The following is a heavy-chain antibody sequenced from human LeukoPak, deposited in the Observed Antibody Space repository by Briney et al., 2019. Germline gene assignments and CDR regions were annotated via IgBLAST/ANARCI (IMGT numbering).Heavy chain of an antibody. D-gene: IGHD2-15*01. Sequence: SVKVSCKASGYTFTSYAMNWVRQAPGQGLEWMGRIIPILGIANYAQKFQGRVTITADKSTSTAHMELSSLRSEDTAVYYCAREKTVAAIWGHWGQGTLVTVSS. CDR2: IIPILGIA. V-gene: IGHV1-69*04. CDR1: GYTFTSYA. J-gene: IGHJ1*01. CDR3: AREKTVAAIWGH.